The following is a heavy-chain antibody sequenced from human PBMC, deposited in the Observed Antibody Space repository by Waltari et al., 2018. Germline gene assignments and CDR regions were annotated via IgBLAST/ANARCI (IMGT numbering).Heavy chain of an antibody. CDR3: AKDTRGNFYYYGLDV. J-gene: IGHJ6*02. CDR2: ISASGRKT. CDR1: GFAFSSYA. Sequence: EVQLLESGGGLVQPGGSLRLSCAASGFAFSSYAMSWVRPAPGKGLEWVSHISASGRKTNYADSVKGRFTISRDNSENTLYLQMNSLSAEDTAVYYCAKDTRGNFYYYGLDVWGQGTTVTVSS. D-gene: IGHD3-10*01. V-gene: IGHV3-23*01.